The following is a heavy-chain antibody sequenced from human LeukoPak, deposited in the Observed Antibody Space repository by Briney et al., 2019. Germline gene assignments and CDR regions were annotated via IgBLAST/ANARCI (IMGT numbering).Heavy chain of an antibody. CDR2: IKQDGSEK. V-gene: IGHV3-7*02. CDR1: GFTFSRYW. D-gene: IGHD5-12*01. J-gene: IGHJ4*02. CDR3: APDSGYEPFDY. Sequence: GGSLRLSCAASGFTFSRYWMSWVRQAPGKGLEWVANIKQDGSEKYYVDSVKGRFTISRDNAQNSLYLQMNSLRAEDTAVYYCAPDSGYEPFDYWGQGTLVTVSS.